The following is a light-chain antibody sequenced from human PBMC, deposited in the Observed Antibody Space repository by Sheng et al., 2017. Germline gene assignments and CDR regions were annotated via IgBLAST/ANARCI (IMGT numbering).Light chain of an antibody. J-gene: IGKJ4*01. CDR1: QSVSSY. Sequence: EIVMTQSPATLSVSPGEGATLSCRASQSVSSYLAWYQQKPGQAPRLLIYGGSTRATGIPARFSGSGSGTEFTLTISSLQPEDFATYYCQQFNSYPLTFGGGTKVEIK. CDR3: QQFNSYPLT. V-gene: IGKV3-15*01. CDR2: GGS.